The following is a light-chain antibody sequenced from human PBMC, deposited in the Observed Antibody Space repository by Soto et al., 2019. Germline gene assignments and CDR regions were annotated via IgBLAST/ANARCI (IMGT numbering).Light chain of an antibody. Sequence: DIQMTQSPSSLSASVGDRVTISCRASQSIGTYLNWYQHKPGKAPKLLIYAASSLQSGVPSRLSGSGSGTDFTLTISSLQPEDFATYYCQQSYIMPTTFGPWTRLEIK. CDR1: QSIGTY. CDR3: QQSYIMPTT. J-gene: IGKJ5*01. CDR2: AAS. V-gene: IGKV1-39*01.